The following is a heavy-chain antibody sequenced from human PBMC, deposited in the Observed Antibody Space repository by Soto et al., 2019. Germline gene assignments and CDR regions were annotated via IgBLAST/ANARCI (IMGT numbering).Heavy chain of an antibody. V-gene: IGHV3-74*01. D-gene: IGHD3-16*01. Sequence: GSVRLSCAASGFTLNNYWMHWVREAPGKGLVWVSRINNDGSSTAYADPVKGRFTISRDNAKNTLYLQMNSLRAEDTAIYYCARDLGGPDYWGQGXLVTVYS. CDR1: GFTLNNYW. CDR2: INNDGSST. CDR3: ARDLGGPDY. J-gene: IGHJ4*02.